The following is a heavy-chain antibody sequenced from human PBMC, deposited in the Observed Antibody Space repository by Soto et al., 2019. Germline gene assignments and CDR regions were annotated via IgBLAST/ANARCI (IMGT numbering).Heavy chain of an antibody. CDR3: GGLAPYYYYYYGMDV. CDR1: GGSFSCYY. Sequence: SETLSLSFAVYGGSFSCYYWSWIRQPPGKGLEWIGEINHSGSTNYNPSLKSRVTISVDTSKNQFSLKLSYVTAADTAVYYCGGLAPYYYYYYGMDVWGQGTTVTVSS. CDR2: INHSGST. V-gene: IGHV4-34*01. J-gene: IGHJ6*02.